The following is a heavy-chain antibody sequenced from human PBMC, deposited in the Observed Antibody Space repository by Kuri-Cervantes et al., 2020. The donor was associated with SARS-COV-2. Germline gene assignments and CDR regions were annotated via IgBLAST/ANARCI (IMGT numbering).Heavy chain of an antibody. J-gene: IGHJ6*02. CDR3: AXXVGAXXAGTLXTIIXXYGMDV. CDR2: INHSGST. D-gene: IGHD6-13*01. Sequence: QTLSLXXAVXGXSXSGYXWXXIRQXXGKGLEXIGXINHSGSTNYXPSXKSRVTIXVDTSKNXFSLKLXPVTAADTAVXYCAXXVGAXXAGTLXTIIXXYGMDVWGQGTMVTVSS. V-gene: IGHV4-34*01. CDR1: GXSXSGYX.